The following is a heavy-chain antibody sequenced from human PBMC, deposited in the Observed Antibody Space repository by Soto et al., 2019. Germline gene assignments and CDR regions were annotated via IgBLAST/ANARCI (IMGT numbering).Heavy chain of an antibody. CDR3: AKDKGGTPYYIDS. V-gene: IGHV3-9*01. Sequence: VVLVESGGGLVQPGGSLRLSCAVSGFNFGNYAMHWVRQGPGKGLEWVAAINWNSDKVAYVGSVVGRFTIFRDSAKNSLHLQMNDLTTEDTAIYYCAKDKGGTPYYIDSWGQGNLVTVSS. J-gene: IGHJ4*02. D-gene: IGHD6-25*01. CDR1: GFNFGNYA. CDR2: INWNSDKV.